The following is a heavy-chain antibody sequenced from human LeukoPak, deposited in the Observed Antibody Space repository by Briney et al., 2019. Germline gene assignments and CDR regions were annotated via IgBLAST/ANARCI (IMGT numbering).Heavy chain of an antibody. CDR3: ARDLSSSWPYYYYGMDV. D-gene: IGHD6-13*01. V-gene: IGHV3-48*04. J-gene: IGHJ6*02. CDR1: GFDFNGAW. Sequence: GGSLRLSCAAPGFDFNGAWMNWVRQAPGKGLEWVSYISSSGSTIYYADSVKGRFTISRDNAKNSLYLQMNSLRAEDTAVYYCARDLSSSWPYYYYGMDVWGQETTVTVSS. CDR2: ISSSGSTI.